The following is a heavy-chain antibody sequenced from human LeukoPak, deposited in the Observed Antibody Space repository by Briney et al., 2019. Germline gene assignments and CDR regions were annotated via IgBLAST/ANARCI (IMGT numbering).Heavy chain of an antibody. CDR1: GYTFTSYG. Sequence: ASVKVSCKASGYTFTSYGISWVRQAPGQGLEWMGWINPNSGGTNYAQKFQGRVTMTRDTSISTAYMELSRLRSDDTAVYYCARVYSSPDFDYWGQGTLVTVSS. CDR3: ARVYSSPDFDY. D-gene: IGHD6-13*01. J-gene: IGHJ4*02. V-gene: IGHV1-2*02. CDR2: INPNSGGT.